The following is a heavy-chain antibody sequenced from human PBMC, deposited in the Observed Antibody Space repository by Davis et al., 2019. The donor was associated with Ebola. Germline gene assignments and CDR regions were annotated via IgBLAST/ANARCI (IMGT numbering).Heavy chain of an antibody. CDR3: ARARTYYYGMDV. CDR1: QFTFSSYT. D-gene: IGHD3/OR15-3a*01. J-gene: IGHJ6*02. V-gene: IGHV3-48*04. Sequence: PGRSLRLSCAASQFTFSSYTMNWVRQAPGKGLEWVSYISSSGSTIYYADSVKGRFTISRDNAKNSLYLQLNSLRAEDTAVYYCARARTYYYGMDVWGQGTTVTVSS. CDR2: ISSSGSTI.